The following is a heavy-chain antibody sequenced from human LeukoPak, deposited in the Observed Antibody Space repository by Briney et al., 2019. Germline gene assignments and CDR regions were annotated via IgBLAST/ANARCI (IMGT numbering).Heavy chain of an antibody. CDR3: TTAPAAYTFDY. J-gene: IGHJ4*02. CDR2: IKSKTDGGTT. Sequence: GGSLRLSCAASGFTFTNAWMSWVRQAPGKGLEWVGRIKSKTDGGTTEYAAPVKGRFSISRDDSENTRYLQMNSLKTEDTAVYYCTTAPAAYTFDYWGQGTLVTVSS. CDR1: GFTFTNAW. V-gene: IGHV3-15*01. D-gene: IGHD2-2*01.